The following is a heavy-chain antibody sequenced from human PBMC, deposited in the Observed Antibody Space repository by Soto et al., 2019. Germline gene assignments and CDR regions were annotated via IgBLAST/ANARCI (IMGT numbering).Heavy chain of an antibody. CDR2: ITVNGIT. J-gene: IGHJ1*01. Sequence: SETLSLTCTVSGAYVSDFSWSWIRQPAGKGLEWIGRITVNGITQYTPSFRSRVTMSMDTSRNQFSLNLQSATAADTALYYCARESGENWTYEAHWGQGTLVTVSS. V-gene: IGHV4-4*07. CDR1: GAYVSDFS. CDR3: ARESGENWTYEAH. D-gene: IGHD1-7*01.